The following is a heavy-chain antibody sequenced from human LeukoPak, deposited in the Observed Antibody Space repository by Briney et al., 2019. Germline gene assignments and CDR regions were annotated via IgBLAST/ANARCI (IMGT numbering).Heavy chain of an antibody. CDR1: GGSISSSNW. J-gene: IGHJ4*02. D-gene: IGHD3-10*01. V-gene: IGHV4-4*02. CDR3: ASWGVRGVLQDNYFDY. CDR2: IYHSGST. Sequence: PSETLSLTCAVSGGSISSSNWWCWVRQPPGKGLEWIGEIYHSGSTNYNPSLKSRVTISVDTSKNQFSLKLSFVTAADTAVYYCASWGVRGVLQDNYFDYWGQGTLVTVSS.